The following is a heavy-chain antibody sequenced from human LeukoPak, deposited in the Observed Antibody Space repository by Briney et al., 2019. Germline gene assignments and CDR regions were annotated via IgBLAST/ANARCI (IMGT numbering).Heavy chain of an antibody. CDR2: VSGSGDNT. V-gene: IGHV3-23*01. CDR3: AKVKPYWYFDL. Sequence: GGSLRLSCAASGFTLSSYAMTWVRQAPGKGLEWVSSVSGSGDNTYYADSVKGRFTISRDNFKNTLYLQMNSLRAEDTAVYYCAKVKPYWYFDLWGRGTLVTVSS. CDR1: GFTLSSYA. J-gene: IGHJ2*01.